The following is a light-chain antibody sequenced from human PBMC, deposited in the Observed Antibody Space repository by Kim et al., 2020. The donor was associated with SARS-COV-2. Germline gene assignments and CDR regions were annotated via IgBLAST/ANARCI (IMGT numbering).Light chain of an antibody. CDR1: QSVSSSY. J-gene: IGKJ2*01. CDR3: QQYVSSPYT. Sequence: EIVLTQSPGTLSLSPGERATLSCRASQSVSSSYLAWYQQKPGQAPRLLIYGASSRATGIPDRFSGSGSGTDFTLTISRLEPEDFAVYYCQQYVSSPYTSGQGTKLEI. V-gene: IGKV3-20*01. CDR2: GAS.